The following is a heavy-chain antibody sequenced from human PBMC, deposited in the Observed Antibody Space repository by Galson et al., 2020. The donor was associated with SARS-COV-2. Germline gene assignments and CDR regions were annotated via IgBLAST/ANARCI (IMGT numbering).Heavy chain of an antibody. J-gene: IGHJ5*02. CDR1: GGSMSSYY. CDR3: ARLPAVIGSIAWFDP. D-gene: IGHD2-2*01. CDR2: IFYSGST. Sequence: SETLSLTCTVSGGSMSSYYWSWIRQPPGKGLEWIGYIFYSGSTNYNPSLKSRVTISIDTSKNQFSLKLTSMTAADTAVYYCARLPAVIGSIAWFDPWGQGTLVIVSS. V-gene: IGHV4-59*08.